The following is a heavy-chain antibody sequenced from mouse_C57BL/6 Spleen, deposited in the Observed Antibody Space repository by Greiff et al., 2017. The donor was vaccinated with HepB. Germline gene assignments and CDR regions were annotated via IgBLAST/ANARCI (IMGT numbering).Heavy chain of an antibody. Sequence: EVKLMESGEGLVKPGGSLKLSCAASGFTFSSYAMSWVRQTPEKRLEWVAYISSGGDYIYYADTVKGRFTISRDNARNTLYLQMSSLKSEDTAMYYCTRALLIYAMDYWGQGTSVTVSS. CDR3: TRALLIYAMDY. CDR1: GFTFSSYA. J-gene: IGHJ4*01. CDR2: ISSGGDYI. V-gene: IGHV5-9-1*02.